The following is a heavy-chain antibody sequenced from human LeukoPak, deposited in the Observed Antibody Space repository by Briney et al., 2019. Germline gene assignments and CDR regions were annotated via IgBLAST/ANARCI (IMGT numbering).Heavy chain of an antibody. D-gene: IGHD3-9*01. Sequence: SETLSLTCTVSGGSISSSSYYWGWIRQPPGKGLEWIGSIYYSGGTYYNPSLKSRVTISVDTSKNQFSLKLSSVTAADTAVYYCAGHEGDYDILTGYHAPNWSDPWGQGTLVTVSS. CDR2: IYYSGGT. V-gene: IGHV4-39*01. CDR3: AGHEGDYDILTGYHAPNWSDP. J-gene: IGHJ5*02. CDR1: GGSISSSSYY.